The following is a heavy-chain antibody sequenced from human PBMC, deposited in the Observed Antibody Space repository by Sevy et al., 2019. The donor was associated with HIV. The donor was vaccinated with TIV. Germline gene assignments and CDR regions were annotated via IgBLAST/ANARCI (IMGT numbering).Heavy chain of an antibody. J-gene: IGHJ4*02. CDR1: GFTFSSYA. CDR2: ISGSGGST. D-gene: IGHD6-13*01. CDR3: AKAGYSSSWFDY. V-gene: IGHV3-23*01. Sequence: GGSLRLSCAASGFTFSSYAMSWVRQAPGKGLEWVSAISGSGGSTYYADSVKGRFTISRDNSKNTRYLQMNSLRAEDTAVYYCAKAGYSSSWFDYWGQGTLVTVSS.